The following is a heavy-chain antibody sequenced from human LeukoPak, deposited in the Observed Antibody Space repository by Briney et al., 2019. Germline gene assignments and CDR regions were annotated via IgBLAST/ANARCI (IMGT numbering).Heavy chain of an antibody. Sequence: PSETLSLTCTVSAGSISSGDYYWSWIRQPAGKGLEWIGRIYSPGTNYNYHPSLKSRVTISIDTSKNQFSLKLTSVTAADTAVYYCARGIGTSYDSSRDAFDMWGQGTMVTVSS. D-gene: IGHD3-22*01. J-gene: IGHJ3*02. V-gene: IGHV4-61*02. CDR1: AGSISSGDYY. CDR2: IYSPGT. CDR3: ARGIGTSYDSSRDAFDM.